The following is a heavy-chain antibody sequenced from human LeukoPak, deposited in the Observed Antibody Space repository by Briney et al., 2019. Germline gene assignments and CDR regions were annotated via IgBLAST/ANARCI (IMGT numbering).Heavy chain of an antibody. Sequence: GGSLRLSCAASGFTFSSYWMHWVRQAPGKGLVWVSRINSVGSSTTYADSVKGRLTISRDNAKNLLYLDMNGLRAEDTAVYYCARGHTAVTRHFDFWGQGTLVTVSS. J-gene: IGHJ4*02. CDR3: ARGHTAVTRHFDF. CDR1: GFTFSSYW. D-gene: IGHD4-17*01. V-gene: IGHV3-74*01. CDR2: INSVGSST.